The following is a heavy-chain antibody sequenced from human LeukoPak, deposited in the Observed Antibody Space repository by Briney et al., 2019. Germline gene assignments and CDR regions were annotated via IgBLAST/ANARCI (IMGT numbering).Heavy chain of an antibody. D-gene: IGHD2-2*01. CDR2: INPNSGGT. Sequence: ASVKVSCKAPGYTFTGYYMHWVRQAPGQGLEWMGWINPNSGGTNYAQKFQGRVTMTRDTSISTAYMELSRLRSDDTAVYYCARELVVVVPAAFDIWGQGTMVTVSS. V-gene: IGHV1-2*02. J-gene: IGHJ3*02. CDR3: ARELVVVVPAAFDI. CDR1: GYTFTGYY.